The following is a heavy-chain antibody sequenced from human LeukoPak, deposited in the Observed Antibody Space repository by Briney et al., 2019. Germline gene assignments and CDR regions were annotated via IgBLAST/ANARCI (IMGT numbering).Heavy chain of an antibody. CDR2: FEPEEGET. J-gene: IGHJ5*02. CDR3: ATESGASVMGGLDI. D-gene: IGHD2-8*01. CDR1: GDSLNELS. V-gene: IGHV1-24*01. Sequence: ASVKVSCKVSGDSLNELSIHWVRQAPGKGLEWMGGFEPEEGETLHAEKFEGRANMTEDTSTGTAYLELSSLRSEDMGVYYCATESGASVMGGLDIWGQGILVTVSS.